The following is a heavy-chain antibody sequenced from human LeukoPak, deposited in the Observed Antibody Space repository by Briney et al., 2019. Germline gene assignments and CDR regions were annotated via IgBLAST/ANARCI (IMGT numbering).Heavy chain of an antibody. Sequence: PGRSLRLSCAASGFTFSSYGMHWVRQAPGKGLEWVAVIWYDGSNKYYADSVKGRFTISRDNSKNTLYLQMNSLRAEDTAVYYCARDAGGDYQDAFDIWGQGTMVTVSS. CDR3: ARDAGGDYQDAFDI. J-gene: IGHJ3*02. CDR2: IWYDGSNK. CDR1: GFTFSSYG. V-gene: IGHV3-33*01. D-gene: IGHD4-17*01.